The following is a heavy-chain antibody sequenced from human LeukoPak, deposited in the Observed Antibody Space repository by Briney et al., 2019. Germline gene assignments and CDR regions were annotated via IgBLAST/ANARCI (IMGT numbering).Heavy chain of an antibody. CDR1: GYSISSGYY. CDR3: ARLYREGYSYGFPHYFDY. V-gene: IGHV4-38-2*01. D-gene: IGHD5-18*01. J-gene: IGHJ4*02. Sequence: SETLSLTCAVSGYSISSGYYWGWIRQPPGKGLEWIGSIYHSGSTYYNPSLKSRVTISVDTSKNQFSLKLSSVTAADTAVHYCARLYREGYSYGFPHYFDYWGQGTLVTVSS. CDR2: IYHSGST.